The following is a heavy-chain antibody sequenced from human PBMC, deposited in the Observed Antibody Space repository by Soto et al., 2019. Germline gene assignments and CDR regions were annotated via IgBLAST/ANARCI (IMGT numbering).Heavy chain of an antibody. CDR2: ISYDGSNK. CDR3: ARGYDILTGYYFDY. Sequence: GGSLRLSCAASGFTFSSYAMHWVRQAPGKGLEWVAVISYDGSNKYYADSVKGRFTISRDNSKNTLYLQMKSLRAEDTAVYYCARGYDILTGYYFDYWGQGTLVTVSS. V-gene: IGHV3-30-3*01. J-gene: IGHJ4*02. D-gene: IGHD3-9*01. CDR1: GFTFSSYA.